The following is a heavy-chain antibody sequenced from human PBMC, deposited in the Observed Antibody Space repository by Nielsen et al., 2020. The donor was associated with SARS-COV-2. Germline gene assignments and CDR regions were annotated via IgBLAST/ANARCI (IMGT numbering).Heavy chain of an antibody. J-gene: IGHJ3*02. CDR2: ISAYNGNT. V-gene: IGHV1-18*01. CDR3: ARGIRPRHVFDI. Sequence: ASVKVSCKASGGTFSSYAISWVRQAPGQGLEWMGWISAYNGNTNYAQKLQGRVTMTTDTSTSTAYMELRSLRSDDTAVYYCARGIRPRHVFDIWGQGTMVTVSS. D-gene: IGHD1-14*01. CDR1: GGTFSSYA.